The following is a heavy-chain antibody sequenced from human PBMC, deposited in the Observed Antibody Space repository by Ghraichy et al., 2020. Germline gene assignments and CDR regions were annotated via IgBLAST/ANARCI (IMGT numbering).Heavy chain of an antibody. CDR3: VLYTVRGLDV. D-gene: IGHD3-10*01. CDR1: GFTFSDYW. CDR2: INQDGTAR. J-gene: IGHJ6*02. Sequence: GGSLRLSCTASGFTFSDYWMSWVRQAQEKGLGWGANINQDGTARHYEDAEKGRFTVSRDNAKKSLYLEMNSLGVADTAVYYCVLYTVRGLDVWGQGTTVIVSS. V-gene: IGHV3-7*01.